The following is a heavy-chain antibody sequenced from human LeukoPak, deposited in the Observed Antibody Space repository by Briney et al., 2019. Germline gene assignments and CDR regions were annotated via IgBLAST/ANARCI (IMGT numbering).Heavy chain of an antibody. CDR2: IYYSGST. V-gene: IGHV4-31*03. CDR1: GGSISSGGYY. CDR3: ARGASYVWGSYRYGEYFQH. J-gene: IGHJ1*01. D-gene: IGHD3-16*02. Sequence: SQTLSLTCTVSGGSISSGGYYWSWIRQHPGKGLEWIGYIYYSGSTYYNPSLKSRVTISVDTSKNQFSLKLSSVTAADTAVYYCARGASYVWGSYRYGEYFQHWGQGTLATVSS.